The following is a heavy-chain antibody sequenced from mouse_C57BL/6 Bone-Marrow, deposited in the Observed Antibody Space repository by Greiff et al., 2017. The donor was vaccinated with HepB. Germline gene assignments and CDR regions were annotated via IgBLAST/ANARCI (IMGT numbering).Heavy chain of an antibody. J-gene: IGHJ4*01. CDR2: IFPGSGST. D-gene: IGHD5-1-1*01. CDR3: ARERDRKYVHDYYAMDY. CDR1: GYTFTSHW. Sequence: QVQLQQSGPELVRPGGSVKISCKAPGYTFTSHWMQWVRQRPGQGLEWIGEIFPGSGSTYYNEKFKGKATLTVDTSSSTAYMQLSSLTSEDSAVYFCARERDRKYVHDYYAMDYWGQGTSVTVSS. V-gene: IGHV1-56*01.